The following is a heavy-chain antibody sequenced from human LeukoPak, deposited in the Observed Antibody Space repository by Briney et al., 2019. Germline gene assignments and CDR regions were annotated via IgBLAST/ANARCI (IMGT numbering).Heavy chain of an antibody. CDR1: GFTFSSYS. CDR3: ARDTYCGGDCYSNYFDY. J-gene: IGHJ4*02. Sequence: GGSLRLSCAASGFTFSSYSMNWVRQAPGKGLEWVSSISSSSSYIYYADSVKGRFTISRDNAKNSLYLQINSLRAEDTAVYYCARDTYCGGDCYSNYFDYWGQGTLVTVSS. CDR2: ISSSSSYI. V-gene: IGHV3-21*01. D-gene: IGHD2-21*02.